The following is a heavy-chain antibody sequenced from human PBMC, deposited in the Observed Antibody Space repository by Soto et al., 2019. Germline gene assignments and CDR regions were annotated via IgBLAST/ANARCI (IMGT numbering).Heavy chain of an antibody. CDR3: ARQVPAAIRLGWFDP. D-gene: IGHD2-2*02. CDR2: IYYSGST. V-gene: IGHV4-39*01. Sequence: SETLSLTCTVSVGSISISTYYWGWIRQPPGKGLEWIGSIYYSGSTYYRPSLKSRVTISVDTSKNQFSLKLSSVTAADTAVYYCARQVPAAIRLGWFDPWGQGTMVTVSS. J-gene: IGHJ5*02. CDR1: VGSISISTYY.